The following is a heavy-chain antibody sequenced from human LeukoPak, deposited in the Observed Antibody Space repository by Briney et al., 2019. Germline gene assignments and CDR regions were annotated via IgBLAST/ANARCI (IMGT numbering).Heavy chain of an antibody. CDR2: ISYDGSNK. CDR3: AKGGITIFGVVSDIAY. J-gene: IGHJ4*02. Sequence: PGGSLRLSCAASGFTFSSYGMHWVRQAPGKGLEWVAVISYDGSNKYYADSVKGRFTISRDNSKNTLYLQMNSLRAEDTAVYYCAKGGITIFGVVSDIAYWGQGTLVTVSS. D-gene: IGHD3-3*01. V-gene: IGHV3-30*18. CDR1: GFTFSSYG.